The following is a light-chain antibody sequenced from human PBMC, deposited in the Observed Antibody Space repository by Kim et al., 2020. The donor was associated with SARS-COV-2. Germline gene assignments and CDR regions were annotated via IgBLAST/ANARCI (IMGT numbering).Light chain of an antibody. CDR1: NIGSKS. Sequence: APGKTARITCGGKNIGSKSVIWYQQKPGQAPVLVIYYDSDRPSGIPERFSGSNSGNTATLTISRVEAGDEADYYCQVWDSSSDHRVFGGGTQLTVL. V-gene: IGLV3-21*04. CDR2: YDS. J-gene: IGLJ3*02. CDR3: QVWDSSSDHRV.